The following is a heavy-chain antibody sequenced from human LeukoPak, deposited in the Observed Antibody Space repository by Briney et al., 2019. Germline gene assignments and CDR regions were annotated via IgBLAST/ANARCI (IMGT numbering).Heavy chain of an antibody. CDR3: ARASGSYYPHYAFDI. CDR1: GYTFTSYG. CDR2: ISAYNGNT. J-gene: IGHJ3*02. Sequence: ASVKVSCKASGYTFTSYGISWVRQAPGQGLEWMGWISAYNGNTNYAQKLQGRVTMTTDTSTSTAYMELRSLRSEDMAVYYCARASGSYYPHYAFDIWGQGTMVTVSS. D-gene: IGHD1-26*01. V-gene: IGHV1-18*03.